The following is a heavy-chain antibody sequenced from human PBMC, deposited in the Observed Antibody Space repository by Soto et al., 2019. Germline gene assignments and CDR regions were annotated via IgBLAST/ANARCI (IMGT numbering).Heavy chain of an antibody. CDR3: ARLRDYGGNYYYGMDV. D-gene: IGHD4-17*01. V-gene: IGHV5-10-1*01. CDR2: IDPSDSYT. Sequence: PGESLKISCKGSGYSFTSYWISWVRQMPGKGLEWMGRIDPSDSYTDYSPSFQGHVTISADKSISTAYLQWSSLKASDTAMYYCARLRDYGGNYYYGMDVWGQGTTVTVSS. J-gene: IGHJ6*02. CDR1: GYSFTSYW.